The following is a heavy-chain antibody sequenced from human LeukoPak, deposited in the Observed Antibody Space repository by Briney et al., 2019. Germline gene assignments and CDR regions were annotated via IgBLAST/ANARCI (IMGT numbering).Heavy chain of an antibody. J-gene: IGHJ3*02. CDR2: IYYSGST. CDR3: ARTDWGGYAFDI. V-gene: IGHV4-59*01. D-gene: IGHD3-16*01. Sequence: PSETLSLTCTVSGDSFSYFYWSWIRQPPGKGLEWIGYIYYSGSTNYNPSLKSRVTISVDTSKNQFSLKLSSVTAADTAVYYCARTDWGGYAFDIWGQGTMVTVSS. CDR1: GDSFSYFY.